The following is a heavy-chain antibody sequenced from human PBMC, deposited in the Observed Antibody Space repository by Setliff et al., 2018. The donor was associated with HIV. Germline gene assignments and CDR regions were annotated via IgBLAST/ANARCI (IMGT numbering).Heavy chain of an antibody. Sequence: PSETLSLTCTVSGGSISNYYWSWIRQPPGKGLEWIGHIYSSGSTYYNPSLKSRVTISLDTSKNQFSLKLSSVTAADTAVYYCAGHPYPDDAFDIWGQGTMVT. V-gene: IGHV4-59*08. J-gene: IGHJ3*02. CDR2: IYSSGST. CDR3: AGHPYPDDAFDI. CDR1: GGSISNYY.